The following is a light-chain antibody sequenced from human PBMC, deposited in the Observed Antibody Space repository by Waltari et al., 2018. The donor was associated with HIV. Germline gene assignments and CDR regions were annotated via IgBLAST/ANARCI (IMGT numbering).Light chain of an antibody. Sequence: DIVLTQSPATLSLSPGERATLSCRASQSVSRYFAWYQQKPGQAPRLLIYDASNRATGIPARFSGSGSGTDFTLTISSLEPEDFALYYCQQQSNWPLTFGGGTNVEIK. CDR3: QQQSNWPLT. V-gene: IGKV3-11*01. CDR1: QSVSRY. CDR2: DAS. J-gene: IGKJ4*01.